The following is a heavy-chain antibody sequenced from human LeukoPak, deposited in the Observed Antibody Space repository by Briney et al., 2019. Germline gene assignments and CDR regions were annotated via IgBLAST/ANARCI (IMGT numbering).Heavy chain of an antibody. Sequence: SVKVSCKASGYTFTSYGISWVRQAPGQGLEWMGWISAYNGNTNYAQKLQGRVTMTTDTSTSTAYMELRSLRSDDTAVYYCARDVGVADIPNTAFDIWGQGTMVTVSS. V-gene: IGHV1-18*01. D-gene: IGHD2-15*01. J-gene: IGHJ3*02. CDR1: GYTFTSYG. CDR2: ISAYNGNT. CDR3: ARDVGVADIPNTAFDI.